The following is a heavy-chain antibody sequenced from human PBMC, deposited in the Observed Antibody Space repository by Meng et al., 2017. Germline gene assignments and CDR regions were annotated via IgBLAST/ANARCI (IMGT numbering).Heavy chain of an antibody. Sequence: ASVKVSCKASGYTFTSYGISWVRQAPGQGLEWMGWISAYNGNTNYAQKLQGRVTMTTDTSTSTVYMELRSLRSDDTAVYYCASGSITMVRGEPYYYYGMDVWGQGTMVTVSS. D-gene: IGHD3-10*01. V-gene: IGHV1-18*01. CDR2: ISAYNGNT. CDR3: ASGSITMVRGEPYYYYGMDV. CDR1: GYTFTSYG. J-gene: IGHJ6*02.